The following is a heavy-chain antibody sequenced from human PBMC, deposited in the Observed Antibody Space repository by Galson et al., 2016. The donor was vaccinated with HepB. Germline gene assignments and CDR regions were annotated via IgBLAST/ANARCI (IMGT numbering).Heavy chain of an antibody. V-gene: IGHV4-4*01. CDR1: GGSISNDNW. D-gene: IGHD6-19*01. J-gene: IGHJ4*01. Sequence: ETLSLTCTVSGGSISNDNWWSWVRQSPGKGLEWIGEIYRSGSTHYNPSLQSRATISVDKYNNRFSLRLNSVSAADTAIYFCASNGWYCLDYWGHGTLVTVSS. CDR2: IYRSGST. CDR3: ASNGWYCLDY.